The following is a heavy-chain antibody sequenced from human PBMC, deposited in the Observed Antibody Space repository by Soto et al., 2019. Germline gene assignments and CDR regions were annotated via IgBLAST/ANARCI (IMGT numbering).Heavy chain of an antibody. CDR2: IYYSGST. V-gene: IGHV4-39*01. CDR3: ARQNYYDSSGYYRLDP. CDR1: GVSISSSSYY. J-gene: IGHJ5*02. D-gene: IGHD3-22*01. Sequence: SETLSLTCPVSGVSISSSSYYWGWIRQPPGKGLEWIGSIYYSGSTYYNPSLKSRVTISVDTSKNQFSLKLSSVTAADTAVYYCARQNYYDSSGYYRLDPWGQGTLVTVSS.